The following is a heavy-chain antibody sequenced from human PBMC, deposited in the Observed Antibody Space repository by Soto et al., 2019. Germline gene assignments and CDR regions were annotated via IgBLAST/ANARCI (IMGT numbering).Heavy chain of an antibody. CDR1: GYTFTSYY. CDR2: INPSGGST. J-gene: IGHJ6*02. Sequence: ASVKVSCKASGYTFTSYYMHWVRQAPGQGLEWMGIINPSGGSTSYAQKFQGRVTMTRDTSTSTVYMELSSLRSEDTAVYYCARVAYYEFWSGSKTHDYYYYGMDVWGQGTTVTVSS. D-gene: IGHD3-3*01. V-gene: IGHV1-46*01. CDR3: ARVAYYEFWSGSKTHDYYYYGMDV.